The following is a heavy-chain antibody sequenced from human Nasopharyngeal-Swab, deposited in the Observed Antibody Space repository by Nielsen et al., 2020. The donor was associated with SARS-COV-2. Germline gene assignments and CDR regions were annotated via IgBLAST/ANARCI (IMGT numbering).Heavy chain of an antibody. D-gene: IGHD6-13*01. Sequence: SETLSLTCAVSGGSFSANYWGWIRQPPGKGLEWIGHIFYSGSTNYNPSLKSRVSMSVDTSKNQFSLKLSSVTAADMAVYYCARGSLAAIPRSSWYFDYWGQGTLVTVSS. J-gene: IGHJ4*02. CDR1: GGSFSANY. CDR2: IFYSGST. V-gene: IGHV4-59*12. CDR3: ARGSLAAIPRSSWYFDY.